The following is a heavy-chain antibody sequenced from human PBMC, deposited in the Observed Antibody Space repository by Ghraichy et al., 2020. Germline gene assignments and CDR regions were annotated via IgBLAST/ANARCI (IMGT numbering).Heavy chain of an antibody. D-gene: IGHD4-17*01. Sequence: GGSLRLSCSASGFTFSSYAMHWVRQAPGKGLEYVSAISSNGGSTYYADSVKGRFTISRDNSKNTLYLQMSSLRAEDTAVYYCVKDTGDYVFHYYGMDVWGQGTTVTVSS. V-gene: IGHV3-64D*06. CDR3: VKDTGDYVFHYYGMDV. CDR2: ISSNGGST. J-gene: IGHJ6*02. CDR1: GFTFSSYA.